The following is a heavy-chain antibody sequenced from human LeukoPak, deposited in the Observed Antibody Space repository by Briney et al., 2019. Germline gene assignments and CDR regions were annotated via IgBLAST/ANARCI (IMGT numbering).Heavy chain of an antibody. Sequence: EASVKVSCKASGGIFSSYAISWVRQAPGQGLEWMGRIIPILDIANYAQKFQGRVTITADKSTSTAYMDLSSLRSEDTAVYYCARDLPPYYFDYWGQGTLVTVSS. CDR2: IIPILDIA. V-gene: IGHV1-69*04. CDR3: ARDLPPYYFDY. J-gene: IGHJ4*02. CDR1: GGIFSSYA.